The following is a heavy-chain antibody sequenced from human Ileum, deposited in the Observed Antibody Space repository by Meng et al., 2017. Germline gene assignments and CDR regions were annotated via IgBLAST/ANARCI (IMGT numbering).Heavy chain of an antibody. D-gene: IGHD3/OR15-3a*01. V-gene: IGHV3-23*01. CDR2: IGGTSGNT. Sequence: GESLKISCAASGFTFNNYAMTWVRQAPGKGLEWVSTIGGTSGNTKYADSVKGRFTISTDNSKNTLYMQMNSLRVDDTAIYYCVKYDDFRYHDYWDQGTLVTVSS. CDR3: VKYDDFRYHDY. J-gene: IGHJ4*02. CDR1: GFTFNNYA.